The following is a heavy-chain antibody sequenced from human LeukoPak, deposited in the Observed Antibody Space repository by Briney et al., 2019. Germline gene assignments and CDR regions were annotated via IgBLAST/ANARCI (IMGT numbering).Heavy chain of an antibody. CDR3: ARGDYDSIYYYYGMDV. CDR2: IYYSGST. J-gene: IGHJ6*02. Sequence: SETLSLTCTVSGGSISSGGYYWSWIRQHPGKGLEWIGYIYYSGSTYYNPSLKSRVTISVDTSKNQFSLKLSSVTAADTAVYYCARGDYDSIYYYYGMDVWGQGTTVTVSS. D-gene: IGHD4-17*01. CDR1: GGSISSGGYY. V-gene: IGHV4-31*03.